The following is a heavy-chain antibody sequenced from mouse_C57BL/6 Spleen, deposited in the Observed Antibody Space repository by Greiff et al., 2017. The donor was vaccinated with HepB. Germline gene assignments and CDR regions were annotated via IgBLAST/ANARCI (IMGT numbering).Heavy chain of an antibody. CDR2: IHPNSGST. V-gene: IGHV1-64*01. CDR1: GYTFTSYW. Sequence: QVQLQQPGAELVKPGASVKLSCKASGYTFTSYWMHWVKQRPGQGLEWIGMIHPNSGSTNYNEKFKSKATLTVDKSSSPAYMQLSSLTSEDSAVYYCARVTTVVARDFDYWGQGTTLTVSS. J-gene: IGHJ2*01. CDR3: ARVTTVVARDFDY. D-gene: IGHD1-1*01.